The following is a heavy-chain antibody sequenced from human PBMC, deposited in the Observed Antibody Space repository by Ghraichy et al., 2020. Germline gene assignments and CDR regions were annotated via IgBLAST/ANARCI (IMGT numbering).Heavy chain of an antibody. J-gene: IGHJ2*01. V-gene: IGHV2-5*01. CDR3: AHQAAGTVVWYFDL. Sequence: SGPTLVKPTQTLTLTCTFSGFSLSTSGVGVGWIRQPPGKALEWLALIYWNDDKRYSPSLKSRLTITKDTSKNQVVLTMTNMDPVDTATYYCAHQAAGTVVWYFDLWGRGTLVTVSS. D-gene: IGHD6-13*01. CDR1: GFSLSTSGVG. CDR2: IYWNDDK.